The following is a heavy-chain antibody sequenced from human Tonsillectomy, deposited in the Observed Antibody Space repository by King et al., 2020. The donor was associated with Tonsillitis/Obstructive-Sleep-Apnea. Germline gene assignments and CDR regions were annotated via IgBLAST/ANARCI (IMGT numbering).Heavy chain of an antibody. J-gene: IGHJ4*02. CDR3: ARDGGDGYFDY. Sequence: QLQESGSGLVKPSQTLSLTCAVSGGSISSGGYSWSWIRQPPGKGLEWIGYIYHSGSTYYNPSLKSRVTISVDRSKNQFSLKLSSVTAADTAVYYCARDGGDGYFDYWGQGTLVTVSS. CDR2: IYHSGST. D-gene: IGHD3-16*01. V-gene: IGHV4-30-2*01. CDR1: GGSISSGGYS.